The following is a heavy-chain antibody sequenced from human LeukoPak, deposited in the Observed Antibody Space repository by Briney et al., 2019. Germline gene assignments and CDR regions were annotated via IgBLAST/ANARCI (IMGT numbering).Heavy chain of an antibody. D-gene: IGHD6-13*01. V-gene: IGHV3-11*01. CDR3: ARALRSSSWYFDY. Sequence: AGGSLRLSCAASEFTFSDYYMSWIRQAPGKGLEWVSYISGGGDTIHYTDSVKGRFTISRDNAKNSLYLQMNSLRAQNTAVYYCARALRSSSWYFDYWGQGTLVTVSS. CDR2: ISGGGDTI. J-gene: IGHJ4*02. CDR1: EFTFSDYY.